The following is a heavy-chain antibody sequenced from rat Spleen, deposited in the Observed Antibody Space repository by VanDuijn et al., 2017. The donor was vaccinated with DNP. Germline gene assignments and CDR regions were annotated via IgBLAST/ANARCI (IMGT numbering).Heavy chain of an antibody. D-gene: IGHD1-2*01. J-gene: IGHJ3*01. CDR3: ARHEDYSSYIYGFAY. V-gene: IGHV5S23*01. Sequence: EVQQVESGGGLVQPGRSLKLSCAVSGFTFSDYNMAWVRQAPKKGLEWVASLSTGGDKSDYRDSVKGRFTISRDDAKNTQYLQMDSLRSEDTATYYCARHEDYSSYIYGFAYWGQGTLVTVSS. CDR2: LSTGGDKS. CDR1: GFTFSDYN.